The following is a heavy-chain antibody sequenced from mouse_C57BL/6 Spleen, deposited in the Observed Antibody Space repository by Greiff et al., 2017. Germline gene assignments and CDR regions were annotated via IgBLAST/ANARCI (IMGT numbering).Heavy chain of an antibody. V-gene: IGHV2-2*01. CDR2: IWSGGST. CDR3: ARRGDNYGYYFDY. D-gene: IGHD1-1*01. Sequence: VKLVESGPGLVQPSQSLSITCTVSGFSLTSYGVHWVRQSPGKGLEWLGVIWSGGSTNYNAAFISRLSISKDNSKSQVFFKMNRLQADDTAIYYCARRGDNYGYYFDYWGQGTTLTVSS. CDR1: GFSLTSYG. J-gene: IGHJ2*01.